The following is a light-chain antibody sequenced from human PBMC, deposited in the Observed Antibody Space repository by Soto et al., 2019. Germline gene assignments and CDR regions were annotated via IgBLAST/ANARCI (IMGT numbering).Light chain of an antibody. Sequence: DIQMTPSPSSLSASEGDRVTITCRASQSISSYLNWYQQKPGKAPKLLIYAASSLQSGVPSRFSGSGSGTDFTLTISSLQPEDFATYYCQQSYSTLLTFGGGTKVDIK. CDR1: QSISSY. V-gene: IGKV1-39*01. J-gene: IGKJ4*01. CDR3: QQSYSTLLT. CDR2: AAS.